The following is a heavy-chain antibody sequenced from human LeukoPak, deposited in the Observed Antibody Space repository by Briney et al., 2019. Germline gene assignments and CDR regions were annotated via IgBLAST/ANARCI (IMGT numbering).Heavy chain of an antibody. CDR2: IYTSGST. D-gene: IGHD2-15*01. J-gene: IGHJ4*02. V-gene: IGHV4-4*07. CDR1: GGSISSYY. CDR3: ARDNCIGGSCFTLDY. Sequence: PSETLSLTCTVSGGSISSYYWSWIRQPAGKGLEWIGRIYTSGSTNYNPSLKSRVTMSVDTSKNQFSLKLSSVTAADTAVYYCARDNCIGGSCFTLDYWGQGTLVTVSS.